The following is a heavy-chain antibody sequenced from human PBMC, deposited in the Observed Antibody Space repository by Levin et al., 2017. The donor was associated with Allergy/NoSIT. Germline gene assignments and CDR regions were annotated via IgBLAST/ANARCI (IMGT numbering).Heavy chain of an antibody. CDR3: AHSVGYCIGSSCYLDY. V-gene: IGHV2-5*02. J-gene: IGHJ4*02. Sequence: ESGPTLVKPTQTLTLTCTFSGFSLSTSGVGVGWIRQPPGKALEWLALIYWDNDKRYNPSLKSRLTITKDTSKNQVVLRMTNMDPVDTATYFCAHSVGYCIGSSCYLDYWGQGTLVTVSS. CDR2: IYWDNDK. CDR1: GFSLSTSGVG. D-gene: IGHD2-15*01.